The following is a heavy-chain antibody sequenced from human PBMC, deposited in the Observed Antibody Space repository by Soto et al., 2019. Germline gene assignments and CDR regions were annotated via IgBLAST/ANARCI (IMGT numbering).Heavy chain of an antibody. J-gene: IGHJ4*02. CDR2: TSGRGGST. Sequence: EVQLLESGGGFVEPGWSLRLSCVASGFTFSNYPMTWVCQAPGKGLEWVSSTSGRGGSTYYADSVKGRFTISRDNSKNTLYLQINSLRAEDTAVYYCAKEQTHSQADTSSIFDYWGQGTLVIVSS. V-gene: IGHV3-23*01. D-gene: IGHD2-2*01. CDR3: AKEQTHSQADTSSIFDY. CDR1: GFTFSNYP.